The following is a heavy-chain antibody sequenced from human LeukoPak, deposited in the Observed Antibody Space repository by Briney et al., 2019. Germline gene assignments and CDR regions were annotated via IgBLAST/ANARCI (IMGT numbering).Heavy chain of an antibody. CDR3: GTLLSNGPFDY. V-gene: IGHV1-46*01. CDR2: INPSGGST. Sequence: ASVKVSCKASGYTFTSYYMHWVRQAPGQGLEWMGIINPSGGSTSYAQKFQGRVTMTRDTSISTAYMELSGLRSDDTAVYYCGTLLSNGPFDYWGQGSLATVSS. J-gene: IGHJ4*02. CDR1: GYTFTSYY.